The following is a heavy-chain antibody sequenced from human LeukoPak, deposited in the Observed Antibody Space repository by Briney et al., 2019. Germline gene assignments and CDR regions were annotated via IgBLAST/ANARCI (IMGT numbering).Heavy chain of an antibody. CDR1: GFTFSSYG. CDR3: AKGRGYSYGPSYFDY. CDR2: ISYDGSNK. D-gene: IGHD5-18*01. J-gene: IGHJ4*02. V-gene: IGHV3-30*18. Sequence: PGGSLRLSCAASGFTFSSYGMHWVRQAPGKGLEWVAVISYDGSNKYYADSVKGRFTISRDNSKNTLYLQMNSLRAEDTTVYYYAKGRGYSYGPSYFDYWGQGTLVTVSS.